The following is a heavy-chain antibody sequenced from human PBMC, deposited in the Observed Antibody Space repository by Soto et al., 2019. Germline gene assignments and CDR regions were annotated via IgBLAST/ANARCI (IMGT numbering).Heavy chain of an antibody. J-gene: IGHJ6*04. CDR2: IKQDGSEK. CDR1: GFTFSSYW. CDR3: ARDMSPYYDFWSGQAPSV. V-gene: IGHV3-7*01. Sequence: GGSLRLSCAASGFTFSSYWMSWVRQAPGKGLEWVANIKQDGSEKYYVDSVKGRFTISRDNAKNSLYLQMNSLRAEDTAVYYCARDMSPYYDFWSGQAPSVRGKGTTVTVSS. D-gene: IGHD3-3*01.